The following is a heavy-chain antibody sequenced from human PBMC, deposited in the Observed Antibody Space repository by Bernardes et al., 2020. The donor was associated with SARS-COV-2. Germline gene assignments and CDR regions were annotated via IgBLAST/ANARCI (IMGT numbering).Heavy chain of an antibody. Sequence: GGSLRLSCAASGFTFSGYWMSWVRQAPGRGLEWVANMDQDGSEKYYVDSVRGRFTISRDNAKNSLYLQMDSLRADDTAVYYCARGGTYPDYGGQGTLVTVSS. V-gene: IGHV3-7*01. D-gene: IGHD1-26*01. J-gene: IGHJ4*02. CDR2: MDQDGSEK. CDR3: ARGGTYPDY. CDR1: GFTFSGYW.